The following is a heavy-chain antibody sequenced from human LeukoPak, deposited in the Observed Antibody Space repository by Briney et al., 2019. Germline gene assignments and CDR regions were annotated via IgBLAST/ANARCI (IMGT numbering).Heavy chain of an antibody. J-gene: IGHJ4*02. D-gene: IGHD6-13*01. CDR3: ARVGSPYYFDY. V-gene: IGHV4-59*01. Sequence: SETLSLTCTVSGGSISGYYWSWIRQPPGKGLEWIGHIHYSGSTNYNPSLKSRVTISVDTSKNQFSLKVSSVTAADTAMYYCARVGSPYYFDYGGQGTLVTVSS. CDR1: GGSISGYY. CDR2: IHYSGST.